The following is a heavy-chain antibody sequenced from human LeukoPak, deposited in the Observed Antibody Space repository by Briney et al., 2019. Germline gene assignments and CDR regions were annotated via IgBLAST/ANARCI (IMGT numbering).Heavy chain of an antibody. D-gene: IGHD3-22*01. J-gene: IGHJ4*02. CDR1: GYSISSSNW. CDR3: ARQWDYSDSSGRALNYFDY. Sequence: SDTLSLTCAVSGYSISSSNWWGWIRQPPGKGLEWIGYIYYSGSTYYNPSLKSRLTISVDTSKIQFSLKLSSVTAADTAVYYCARQWDYSDSSGRALNYFDYWGQGTLVTVSS. V-gene: IGHV4-28*01. CDR2: IYYSGST.